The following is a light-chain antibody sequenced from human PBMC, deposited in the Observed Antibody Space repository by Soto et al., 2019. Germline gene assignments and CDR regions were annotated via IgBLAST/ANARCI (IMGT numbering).Light chain of an antibody. Sequence: QSVLTQPPSVSGTPGQRVTISCSGGISNIATNYVHWFQQLPGTAPKVLSNRDNQRPSGVPDRFSGSKSGTSASLAISGLRSEDEAEYYCAAWDDTVRSYVFGTATNFTVL. CDR3: AAWDDTVRSYV. V-gene: IGLV1-47*01. CDR2: RDN. J-gene: IGLJ1*01. CDR1: ISNIATNY.